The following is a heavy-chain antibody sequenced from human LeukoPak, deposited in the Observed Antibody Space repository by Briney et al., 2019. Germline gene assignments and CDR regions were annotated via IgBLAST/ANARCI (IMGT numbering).Heavy chain of an antibody. J-gene: IGHJ1*01. V-gene: IGHV1-24*01. Sequence: ASAKVSCKVSGYTLTELSMHWVRQAPGKGLEWMGGFDPEDGETIYAQKFQGRVTMTEDTPTDTAYMELSSLRSEDTAVYYCATGIAVAVFAPAEYFQHWGQGTLVTVSS. CDR3: ATGIAVAVFAPAEYFQH. CDR2: FDPEDGET. CDR1: GYTLTELS. D-gene: IGHD6-19*01.